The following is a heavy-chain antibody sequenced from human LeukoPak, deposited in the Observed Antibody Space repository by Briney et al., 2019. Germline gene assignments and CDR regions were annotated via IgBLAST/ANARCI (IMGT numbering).Heavy chain of an antibody. V-gene: IGHV5-51*01. CDR1: GYTFTNYW. D-gene: IGHD1-14*01. J-gene: IGHJ4*02. CDR2: IYPGDSAS. Sequence: GESLKISCKGSGYTFTNYWIGWVRRIPGKGLEWMGIIYPGDSASGYSPSFQGQVTIAADKSITTAYLQWSSLKASDTAMYYCARQNPEGHLDYWGQGTLVTVSS. CDR3: ARQNPEGHLDY.